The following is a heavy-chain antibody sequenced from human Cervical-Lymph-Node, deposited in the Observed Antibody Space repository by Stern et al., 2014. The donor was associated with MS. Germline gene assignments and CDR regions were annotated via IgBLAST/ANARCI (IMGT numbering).Heavy chain of an antibody. CDR3: TKTMGPSRRYAIDS. D-gene: IGHD6-13*01. Sequence: EVQLVQSGGGLVQPGRSLRLSCVASGFTFDDYAMHWVRQAPGKGLEWVSSIHWNSGSIFYADSVRGRFTISRDNAKNSLYLQMNSLRPEDTAFYYCTKTMGPSRRYAIDSWGQGTLVTVSS. V-gene: IGHV3-9*01. CDR1: GFTFDDYA. J-gene: IGHJ4*02. CDR2: IHWNSGSI.